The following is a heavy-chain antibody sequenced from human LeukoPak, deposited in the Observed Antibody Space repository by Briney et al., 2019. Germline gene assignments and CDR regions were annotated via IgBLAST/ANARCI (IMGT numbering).Heavy chain of an antibody. CDR2: IKTDGSST. J-gene: IGHJ4*02. CDR3: ARVGYGSGSYYSDY. Sequence: GGSLRLSCAASGFTFRSYWMHWVRQAPGKGLVWVSRIKTDGSSTSFAYSVKGRFTISRDNARNTLYLQMNSLRAEDTAVYYCARVGYGSGSYYSDYWGQGTLVTVSS. D-gene: IGHD3-10*01. V-gene: IGHV3-74*01. CDR1: GFTFRSYW.